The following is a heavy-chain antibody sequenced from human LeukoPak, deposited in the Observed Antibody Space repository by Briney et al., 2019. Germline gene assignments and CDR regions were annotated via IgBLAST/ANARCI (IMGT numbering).Heavy chain of an antibody. CDR1: GYTFTCYY. CDR3: ARGPMYYYDSSGYYWKDFQH. V-gene: IGHV1-2*02. J-gene: IGHJ1*01. Sequence: ASVKVSCKASGYTFTCYYMHWVRQAPGQGLEWMGWINPNSGGTNYAQKFQGRVTMTRDTSISTAYMELSRLRSDDTAVYYCARGPMYYYDSSGYYWKDFQHWGQAPWSPSPQ. D-gene: IGHD3-22*01. CDR2: INPNSGGT.